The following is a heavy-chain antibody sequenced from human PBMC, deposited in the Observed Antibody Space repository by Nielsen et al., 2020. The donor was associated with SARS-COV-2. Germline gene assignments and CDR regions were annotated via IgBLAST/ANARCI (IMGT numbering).Heavy chain of an antibody. CDR1: GFTFSSYA. D-gene: IGHD2-15*01. Sequence: GESLKISCAASGFTFSSYAMSWVRQAPGKGLEWVSAISGSGGSTYYADSVKGRFTISRDNSKNTLCLQMNSLGAEDTAVYYCAGGSGTENYQGSYWGQGTLVTVSS. CDR3: AGGSGTENYQGSY. CDR2: ISGSGGST. V-gene: IGHV3-23*01. J-gene: IGHJ4*02.